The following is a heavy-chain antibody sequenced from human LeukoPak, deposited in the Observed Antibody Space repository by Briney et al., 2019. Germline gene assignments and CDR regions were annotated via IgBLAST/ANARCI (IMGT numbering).Heavy chain of an antibody. CDR2: IYYSGST. V-gene: IGHV4-59*08. Sequence: SETLSLTCTVSGGSISSYYWSWIRQPPGKGLEWIGYIYYSGSTNYNPSLKSRVTISVDTSKNQFSLKLGSVTAADTAVYYCARSAGYCSSTSCTHPDYWGQGTLVTVSS. CDR1: GGSISSYY. CDR3: ARSAGYCSSTSCTHPDY. D-gene: IGHD2-2*01. J-gene: IGHJ4*02.